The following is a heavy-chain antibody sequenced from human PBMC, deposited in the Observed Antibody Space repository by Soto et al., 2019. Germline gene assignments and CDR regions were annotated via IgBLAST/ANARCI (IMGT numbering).Heavy chain of an antibody. J-gene: IGHJ4*02. CDR1: GVSITPYY. CDR2: IHYSGRT. Sequence: SETLSLTCTVSGVSITPYYWSLIRQPPGKGLEWIGYIHYSGRTDFNPSLKSRVTMSGDTSKNQFSLQLSSVTAADTAVYYCARGMGELSLYYFDYWGQGTLVTVSS. V-gene: IGHV4-59*08. CDR3: ARGMGELSLYYFDY. D-gene: IGHD3-16*02.